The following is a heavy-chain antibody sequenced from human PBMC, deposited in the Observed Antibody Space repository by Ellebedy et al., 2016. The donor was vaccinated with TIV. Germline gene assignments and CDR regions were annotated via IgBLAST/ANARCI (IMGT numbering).Heavy chain of an antibody. D-gene: IGHD3-10*01. V-gene: IGHV1-8*03. CDR3: ATLGGITMVRGAVDY. J-gene: IGHJ4*02. CDR2: MNPNSGNT. Sequence: AASVKVSCKASGYTFTSYDINWVRQATGQGLEWMGWMNPNSGNTGYSQKFQGRVTITRNTSISTAYMELSSLRSEDTAVYYCATLGGITMVRGAVDYWGQGTLVTVSS. CDR1: GYTFTSYD.